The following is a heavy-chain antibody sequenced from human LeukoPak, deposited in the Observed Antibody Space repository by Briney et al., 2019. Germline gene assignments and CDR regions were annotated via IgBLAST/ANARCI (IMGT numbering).Heavy chain of an antibody. D-gene: IGHD5-12*01. CDR2: IYYSGNT. Sequence: PSETLSLTCTVSGGSISSSSYYWGWIRQPPGKGLEWIGSIYYSGNTYYNASLKSQVSISIDTSKNQFSLRLSSVTAADTAVYYCARDHGGYDLGLFYWGQGTLVTVSS. CDR3: ARDHGGYDLGLFY. J-gene: IGHJ4*02. CDR1: GGSISSSSYY. V-gene: IGHV4-39*07.